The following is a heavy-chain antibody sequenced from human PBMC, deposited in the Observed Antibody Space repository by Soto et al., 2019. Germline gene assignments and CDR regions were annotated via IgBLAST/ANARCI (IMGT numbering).Heavy chain of an antibody. V-gene: IGHV5-10-1*01. CDR1: GYSFTSYW. Sequence: RGESLKISCKGSGYSFTSYWISWVRQMPGKGLEWMGRIDPSDSYTNYSPSFQGHVTISADKSISTAYLQWSSLKASDTAMYYCARRAVVPATVGYYYGMDVWGQGTTVTVSS. J-gene: IGHJ6*02. D-gene: IGHD2-2*01. CDR3: ARRAVVPATVGYYYGMDV. CDR2: IDPSDSYT.